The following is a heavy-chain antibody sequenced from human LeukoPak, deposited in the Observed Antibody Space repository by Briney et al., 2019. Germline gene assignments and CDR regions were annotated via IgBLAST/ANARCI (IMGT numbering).Heavy chain of an antibody. Sequence: SVKVSCKASGGTFSSYAISWVRQAPGLGLEWMGGIIPIFGTANYAQKFQGRVTITTDESTSTAYMELSSLRSEDTAVYYCARVRDSSGYYTYYYYMDVWGKGTTVTVSS. CDR3: ARVRDSSGYYTYYYYMDV. CDR1: GGTFSSYA. V-gene: IGHV1-69*05. CDR2: IIPIFGTA. J-gene: IGHJ6*03. D-gene: IGHD3-22*01.